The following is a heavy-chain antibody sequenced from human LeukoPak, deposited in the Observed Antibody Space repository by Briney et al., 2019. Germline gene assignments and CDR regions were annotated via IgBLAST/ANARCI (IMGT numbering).Heavy chain of an antibody. CDR1: GFIASSNY. CDR3: ATGGRSGVAFES. V-gene: IGHV3-53*01. D-gene: IGHD2-15*01. CDR2: IYSGGST. J-gene: IGHJ4*02. Sequence: GGSLRLSCTASGFIASSNYMSWVRQAPGKGLEWVSLIYSGGSTYYADSVMGRSTISRDKSNNTLYLQMNGLRAEDTAVYYCATGGRSGVAFESWGQGTLVTVSS.